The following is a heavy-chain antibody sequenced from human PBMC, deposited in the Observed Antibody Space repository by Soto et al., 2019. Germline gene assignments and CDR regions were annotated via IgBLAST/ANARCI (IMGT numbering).Heavy chain of an antibody. D-gene: IGHD3-10*01. V-gene: IGHV4-39*01. Sequence: QLQLQESGPGLVKPSETLSLTCTVSGGSISSSSYYWGWIRQPPGKGLEWIGSIYYSGSTYYNPSLKSRGPISVHTSKTQFSLKLSSVTAADTAVYYCKGYYYGSGSSPLYSYYMDVWGKGTTVTVSS. CDR2: IYYSGST. CDR1: GGSISSSSYY. J-gene: IGHJ6*03. CDR3: KGYYYGSGSSPLYSYYMDV.